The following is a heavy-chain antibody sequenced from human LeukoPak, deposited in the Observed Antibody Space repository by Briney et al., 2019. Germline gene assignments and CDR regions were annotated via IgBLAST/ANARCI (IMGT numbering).Heavy chain of an antibody. V-gene: IGHV3-11*04. CDR2: ISSSSSTI. Sequence: GGSLRLSCAASGFTFSDYYMSWIRQAPGKGLEWGSYISSSSSTIYYADSVKGRFTISRDNAKNSLYLQMNSLRAEDTAVYYCAREGYSSGWYGAFDIWGQGTMVTVSS. CDR3: AREGYSSGWYGAFDI. D-gene: IGHD6-19*01. CDR1: GFTFSDYY. J-gene: IGHJ3*02.